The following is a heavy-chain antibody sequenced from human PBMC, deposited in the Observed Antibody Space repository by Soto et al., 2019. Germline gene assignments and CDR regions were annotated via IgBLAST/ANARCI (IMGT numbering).Heavy chain of an antibody. Sequence: QVQLVESGGGVVQPGRSLRLSCEGSGFTFSGYSIRWVRQAPGKGLEWVAVVSPDGSRKYYADSVKGRFTIPRDNSQDTVYLQMNSLRSEDTAIYFCARDVWHCGSDTCYFYGMDVWGQGTTITVSS. CDR1: GFTFSGYS. J-gene: IGHJ6*02. D-gene: IGHD3-16*01. V-gene: IGHV3-30-3*01. CDR3: ARDVWHCGSDTCYFYGMDV. CDR2: VSPDGSRK.